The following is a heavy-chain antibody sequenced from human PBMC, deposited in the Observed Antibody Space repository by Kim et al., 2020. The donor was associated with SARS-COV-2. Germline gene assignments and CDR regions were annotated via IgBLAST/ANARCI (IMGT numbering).Heavy chain of an antibody. D-gene: IGHD2-2*01. CDR1: GFTFSDYY. Sequence: GGSLRLSCAASGFTFSDYYMSWIRQAPGKGLEWVSYISSSGSTIYYADSVKGRFTISRDNAKNSLYLQMNSLRAEDTAVYYCARSGYCSSTSCYADYYYYGMDVWGQGTTVTVSS. CDR3: ARSGYCSSTSCYADYYYYGMDV. CDR2: ISSSGSTI. J-gene: IGHJ6*02. V-gene: IGHV3-11*01.